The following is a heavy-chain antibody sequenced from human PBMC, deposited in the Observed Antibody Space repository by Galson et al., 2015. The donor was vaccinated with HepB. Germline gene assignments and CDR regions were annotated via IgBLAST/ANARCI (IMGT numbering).Heavy chain of an antibody. CDR3: ARDRGIAVAGIGVDIDY. D-gene: IGHD6-19*01. J-gene: IGHJ4*02. V-gene: IGHV3-23*01. CDR2: ISGSGGST. CDR1: GFTFSSYA. Sequence: SLRLSCAASGFTFSSYAMSWVRQAPGKGLEWVSAISGSGGSTYYADSVKGRFTISRDNSKNTLYLQMNSLRAEDTAVYYCARDRGIAVAGIGVDIDYWGQGTLVTVSS.